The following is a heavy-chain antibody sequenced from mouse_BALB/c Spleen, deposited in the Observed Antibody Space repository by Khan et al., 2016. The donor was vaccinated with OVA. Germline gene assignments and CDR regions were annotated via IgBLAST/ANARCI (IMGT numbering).Heavy chain of an antibody. D-gene: IGHD1-1*01. Sequence: IQLVQSGPELVKPGASVKMSCKASGYTFTNYIIHWVKQKPGQGLEWIGYINPYNDGTKYNEKFKGKATLTSDKSSSTAYMELSGLTPAASAVYCCARDYGSSFWFAYWCQGTLVTVST. V-gene: IGHV1S136*01. CDR2: INPYNDGT. J-gene: IGHJ3*01. CDR3: ARDYGSSFWFAY. CDR1: GYTFTNYI.